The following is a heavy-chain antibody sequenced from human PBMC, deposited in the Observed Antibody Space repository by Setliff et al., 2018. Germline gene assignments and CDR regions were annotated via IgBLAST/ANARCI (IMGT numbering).Heavy chain of an antibody. CDR2: ISYSGIT. J-gene: IGHJ1*01. V-gene: IGHV4-59*02. CDR1: GASVSSHY. CDR3: VREGYSEYFQD. D-gene: IGHD1-1*01. Sequence: PSETLSLTCNVSGASVSSHYWDWIRQLPGKGLEWIGFISYSGITTYNVSLKSRVSISVDTSKNQLSLTLSSVTAADTAVYYCVREGYSEYFQDWGRGTLVTVSS.